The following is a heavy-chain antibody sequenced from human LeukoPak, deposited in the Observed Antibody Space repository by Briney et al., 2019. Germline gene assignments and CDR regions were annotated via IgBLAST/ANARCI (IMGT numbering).Heavy chain of an antibody. V-gene: IGHV4-4*07. J-gene: IGHJ4*02. CDR1: GGSISNYY. CDR3: TRASRGYSYGFAEY. CDR2: ISASGNT. Sequence: PSETLSLTCTVSGGSISNYYWSWIRQPAGKGLEWIGRISASGNTNYNPSLKSRVTMSVDTSMNLFALKLSSVTAADTAVYYCTRASRGYSYGFAEYWGQGTLVTVSS. D-gene: IGHD5-18*01.